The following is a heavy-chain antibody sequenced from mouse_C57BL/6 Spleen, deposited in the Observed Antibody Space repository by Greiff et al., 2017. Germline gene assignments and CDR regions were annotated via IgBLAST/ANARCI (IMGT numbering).Heavy chain of an antibody. CDR1: GFTFSSYG. J-gene: IGHJ3*01. CDR3: ARQGDGSRTWFAY. V-gene: IGHV5-6*01. CDR2: ISGGGSYT. Sequence: EVKLVESGGDLVKPGGSLKLSCAASGFTFSSYGMSWVRQTPDKRLEWVATISGGGSYTYYPDSVKGRFTISRDNAKNTLYLQMSSLKSEDTAMYYCARQGDGSRTWFAYWGQGTLVTVSA. D-gene: IGHD1-1*01.